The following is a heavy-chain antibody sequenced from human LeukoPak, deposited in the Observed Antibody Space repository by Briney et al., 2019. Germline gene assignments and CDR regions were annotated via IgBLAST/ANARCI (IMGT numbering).Heavy chain of an antibody. V-gene: IGHV4-59*01. Sequence: SETLSLTCTVSGGSISSYYWSWIRQPPGKGLEWIGYIYYSGSTNYNPSLKSRVTISVDTSENQFSLKLSSVTAADTAVYYCARIEDYGGNSVNYWGQGTLVTVSS. CDR3: ARIEDYGGNSVNY. CDR1: GGSISSYY. CDR2: IYYSGST. J-gene: IGHJ4*02. D-gene: IGHD4-23*01.